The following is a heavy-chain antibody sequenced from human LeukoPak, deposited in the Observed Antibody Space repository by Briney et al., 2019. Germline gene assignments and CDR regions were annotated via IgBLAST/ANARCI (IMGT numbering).Heavy chain of an antibody. J-gene: IGHJ4*02. V-gene: IGHV1-46*01. CDR2: INPSGGST. Sequence: GASVNVSCKASGYTFTSYYMHWVRQAPGQGLEWMGIINPSGGSTSYAQKFQGRVTMTRDTSTSTVYMELSSLRSEDTAVYYCAREELVGGFDYWGQGTLVTVSS. D-gene: IGHD6-6*01. CDR3: AREELVGGFDY. CDR1: GYTFTSYY.